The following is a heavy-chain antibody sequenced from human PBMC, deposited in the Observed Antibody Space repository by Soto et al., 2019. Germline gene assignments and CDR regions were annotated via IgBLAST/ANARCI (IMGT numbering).Heavy chain of an antibody. D-gene: IGHD1-26*01. CDR1: GGSFSGYY. CDR3: ARGRSYYGYFDY. J-gene: IGHJ4*02. CDR2: INHSGST. V-gene: IGHV4-34*01. Sequence: SETLSLTCAVYGGSFSGYYWSWIRQPPGRGLEWIGEINHSGSTNYNPSLKSRVTISVDTSKNQFSLKLSSVTAADTAVYYCARGRSYYGYFDYWGQGTLVTVSS.